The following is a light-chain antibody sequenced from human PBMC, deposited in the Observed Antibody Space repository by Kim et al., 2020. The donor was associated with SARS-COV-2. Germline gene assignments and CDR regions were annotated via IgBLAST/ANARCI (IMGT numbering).Light chain of an antibody. V-gene: IGLV3-1*01. CDR1: KLGDKY. Sequence: VSPGQTASITCSGDKLGDKYACWYQQKPGQSPVLVIYQDSKRPSEIPERFSGSNSGNTATLTISGTQAMDEADYYCQAWDSSTSWVFGGGTQLTVL. J-gene: IGLJ3*02. CDR2: QDS. CDR3: QAWDSSTSWV.